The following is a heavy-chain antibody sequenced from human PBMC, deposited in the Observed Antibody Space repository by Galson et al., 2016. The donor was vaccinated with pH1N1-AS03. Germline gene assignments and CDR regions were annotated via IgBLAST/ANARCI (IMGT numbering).Heavy chain of an antibody. D-gene: IGHD6-25*01. J-gene: IGHJ6*02. Sequence: SVKVSCKASGYTFTNYGVSWVRQAPEQGLEWMGGISSFNGYTTYAQKLQDRVTMTRGTSTSTAYMELRSLRSDDTAVYFCARDAAYYYGMDVWGQGTTVIVS. CDR3: ARDAAYYYGMDV. V-gene: IGHV1-18*01. CDR1: GYTFTNYG. CDR2: ISSFNGYT.